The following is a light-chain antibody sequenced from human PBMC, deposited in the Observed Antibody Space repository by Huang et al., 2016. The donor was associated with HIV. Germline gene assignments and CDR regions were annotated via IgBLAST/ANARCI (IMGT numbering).Light chain of an antibody. CDR1: QAINGY. Sequence: DIQLTQSPSSLSASIGDRVTITCRASQAINGYLNWYQQRPSQAPRLLIFDASTLHSGFPSRFSGSCSGTDFTLTINNVQTEDVATYFCQQSYSNLITFGQGSRLQI. CDR3: QQSYSNLIT. CDR2: DAS. V-gene: IGKV1-39*01. J-gene: IGKJ5*01.